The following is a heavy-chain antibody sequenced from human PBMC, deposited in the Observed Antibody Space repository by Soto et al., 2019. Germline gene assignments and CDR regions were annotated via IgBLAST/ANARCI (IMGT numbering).Heavy chain of an antibody. J-gene: IGHJ6*02. CDR1: GGSISSYY. CDR3: ARCGLDYGMDV. V-gene: IGHV4-4*07. Sequence: QVQLQESGPGLVKPSETLSLTCTVSGGSISSYYWWWTRQPAGKGLEWIGRFYPTGKTNYNPSLQSRLTMSADTSRNQFSLNLTSVTAADTAVYYCARCGLDYGMDVWGQGTTVTVSS. CDR2: FYPTGKT. D-gene: IGHD3-16*01.